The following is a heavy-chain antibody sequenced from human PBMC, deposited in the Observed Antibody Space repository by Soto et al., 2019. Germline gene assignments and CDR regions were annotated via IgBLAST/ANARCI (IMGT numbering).Heavy chain of an antibody. CDR3: ARAPRGFSAYDASLQIDS. D-gene: IGHD5-12*01. CDR2: ISNDGSDK. Sequence: PGGSLRLSCAASESTFSNSGMHWVRQAPCKGLKWVAVISNDGSDKYYADSVKGRFTISRENSKKTLFLQMNSLRPEDTAVYYCARAPRGFSAYDASLQIDSWGQGTLVTVSS. CDR1: ESTFSNSG. V-gene: IGHV3-30*03. J-gene: IGHJ4*02.